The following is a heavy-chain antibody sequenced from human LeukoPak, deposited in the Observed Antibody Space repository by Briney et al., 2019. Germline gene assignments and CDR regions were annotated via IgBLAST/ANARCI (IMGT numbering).Heavy chain of an antibody. CDR2: IYYSGST. J-gene: IGHJ5*02. V-gene: IGHV4-39*07. CDR3: ARDGVRGVSLDP. CDR1: GGSISSSSYY. D-gene: IGHD3-10*01. Sequence: SETLSLTCTVSGGSISSSSYYWGWIRQPPGKGLEWIGSIYYSGSTYYNPSLKSRVTISVDTSKIQFSLKLSSVTAADTAVYYCARDGVRGVSLDPWGQGTLVTVSS.